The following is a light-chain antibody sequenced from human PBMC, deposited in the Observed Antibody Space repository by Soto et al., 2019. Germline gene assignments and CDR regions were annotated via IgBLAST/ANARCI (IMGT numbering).Light chain of an antibody. CDR3: SSFTRSSTYV. Sequence: QSALTQPASVSGSPGQSITISCTGTSXDVGAYNFVSWYQQYPGKAPKVMIYEVNNRPSGVSNRFSGSKSGNTASLTISGLQAEDEADYYCSSFTRSSTYVFGSGTKVTVL. CDR1: SXDVGAYNF. V-gene: IGLV2-14*01. J-gene: IGLJ1*01. CDR2: EVN.